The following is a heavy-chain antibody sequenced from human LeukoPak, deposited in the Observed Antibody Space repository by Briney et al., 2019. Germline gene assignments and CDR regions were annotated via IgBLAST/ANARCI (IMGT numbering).Heavy chain of an antibody. J-gene: IGHJ4*02. V-gene: IGHV3-64*01. D-gene: IGHD1-26*01. CDR2: ISSNGGST. Sequence: PWGSLRLSCAASGFTFSSYAMHWVRQAPGKGLEYVSAISSNGGSTYYANSVKGRFTISRDNSKNTLYLQMGSLRAEDMAAYYCARDTGSYYFDYWGQGTLVTVSS. CDR1: GFTFSSYA. CDR3: ARDTGSYYFDY.